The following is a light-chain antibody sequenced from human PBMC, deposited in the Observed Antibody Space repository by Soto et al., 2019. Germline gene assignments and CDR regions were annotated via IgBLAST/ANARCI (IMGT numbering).Light chain of an antibody. CDR1: SSNLGAGYD. CDR2: DNT. CDR3: QSSSPNVYWV. Sequence: SVLTQPPSVSVAPGQRVTISCSGSSSNLGAGYDVHWYQQPPGTAPKLLIYDNTNRPSGVPGRFSGSKSGTSASLAITGLQAEDEADYYCQSSSPNVYWVFGGGTKLTVL. V-gene: IGLV1-40*01. J-gene: IGLJ3*02.